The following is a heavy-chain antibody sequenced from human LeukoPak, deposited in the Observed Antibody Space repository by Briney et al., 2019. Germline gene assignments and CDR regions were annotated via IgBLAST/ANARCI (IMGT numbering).Heavy chain of an antibody. V-gene: IGHV1-18*01. D-gene: IGHD3-3*01. J-gene: IGHJ5*02. CDR2: ISAYNSNT. Sequence: ASVKVSCKASGYTFTSYGISWVRQAPGQGHEWMGWISAYNSNTNYAKKLLGRVTMTTETSTSTAYTQLLSPGTADTAADSCARVTRYWFDPWGQGTLVTVSS. CDR1: GYTFTSYG. CDR3: ARVTRYWFDP.